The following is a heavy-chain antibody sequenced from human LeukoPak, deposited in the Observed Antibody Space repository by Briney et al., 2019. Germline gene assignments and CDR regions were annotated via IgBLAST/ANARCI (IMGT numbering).Heavy chain of an antibody. D-gene: IGHD6-19*01. J-gene: IGHJ4*02. CDR3: ASRRSEEFYFDC. Sequence: APVKPSCSPSGYIFSTYGISWVRQSPGQGXEWMGCISGYNGNTNYAQKPQAIDTMTTDTSTSTAYMELRSLRSDDTAVYYCASRRSEEFYFDCWGQGTLVTVSS. V-gene: IGHV1-18*01. CDR2: ISGYNGNT. CDR1: GYIFSTYG.